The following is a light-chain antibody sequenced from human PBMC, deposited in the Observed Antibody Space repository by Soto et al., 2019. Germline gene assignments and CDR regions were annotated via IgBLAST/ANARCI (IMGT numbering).Light chain of an antibody. CDR3: CSYTVSATLV. CDR2: SNN. Sequence: QSVLTQTPSASGTPGQRVTISCSGRTSNLGSNTVHWYQQLPGTAPKRLIHSNNQRPSGVPDRFSGSKSGNTASLTISGLQAEDEADYYCCSYTVSATLVFGGGTQLTVL. V-gene: IGLV1-44*01. J-gene: IGLJ3*02. CDR1: TSNLGSNT.